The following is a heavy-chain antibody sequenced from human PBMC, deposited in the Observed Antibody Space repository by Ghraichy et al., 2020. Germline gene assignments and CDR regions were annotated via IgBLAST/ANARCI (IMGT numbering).Heavy chain of an antibody. Sequence: SETLSLTCAVYGGSFSGYYWSWIRQPPGKGLEWIGEINHSGSTNYNPSLKSRVTISVDTSKNQFSLKLSSVTAADTAVYYCARVRVGAVDVWGKGTTVTVSS. CDR1: GGSFSGYY. V-gene: IGHV4-34*01. CDR2: INHSGST. CDR3: ARVRVGAVDV. D-gene: IGHD1-26*01. J-gene: IGHJ6*03.